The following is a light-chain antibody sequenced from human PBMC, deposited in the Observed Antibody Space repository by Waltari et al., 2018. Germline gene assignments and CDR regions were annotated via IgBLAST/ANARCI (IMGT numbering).Light chain of an antibody. CDR3: SSYTTSTTLL. Sequence: QSVLTQPASVSGSPGQSTTIPCTGSSTDFGAYNFVPWYQQHPGKVPKLILYDVGNRPSGISHRFSASKSGNTASLTISGLQEEDEGEYYCSSYTTSTTLLFGTGTRLTVL. CDR1: STDFGAYNF. V-gene: IGLV2-14*01. CDR2: DVG. J-gene: IGLJ1*01.